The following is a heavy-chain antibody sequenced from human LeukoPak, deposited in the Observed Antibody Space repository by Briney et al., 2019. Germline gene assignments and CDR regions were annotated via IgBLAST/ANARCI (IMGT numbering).Heavy chain of an antibody. CDR3: ASSTGRTTNFDY. D-gene: IGHD1-7*01. J-gene: IGHJ4*02. CDR2: IWYDGSNK. CDR1: GFTFSSYG. V-gene: IGHV3-33*03. Sequence: GGSLRLSCAASGFTFSSYGMHWARQAPGKGLEWVAVIWYDGSNKYYADSVKGRFTISRDNAENSLFLQMNSLRAEDTAVYYCASSTGRTTNFDYWGRGTLVTVSS.